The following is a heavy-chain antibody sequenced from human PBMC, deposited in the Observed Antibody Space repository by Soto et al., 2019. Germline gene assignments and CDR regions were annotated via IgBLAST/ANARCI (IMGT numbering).Heavy chain of an antibody. CDR3: ARDLLEYSGYDFGLFDS. D-gene: IGHD5-12*01. CDR2: INAGNGNT. J-gene: IGHJ5*01. CDR1: GYTFTSYA. Sequence: ASVKVSCKASGYTFTSYAMHWVRQAPGQRLEWMGWINAGNGNTKYSQKFQGRVTITRDTSASTAYMELSSLRSEDTAVYYCARDLLEYSGYDFGLFDSWGQGTLVTVSS. V-gene: IGHV1-3*01.